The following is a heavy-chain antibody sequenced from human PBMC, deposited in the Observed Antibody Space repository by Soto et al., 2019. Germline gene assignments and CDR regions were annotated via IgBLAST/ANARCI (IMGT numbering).Heavy chain of an antibody. CDR1: GFVFSDYA. CDR2: ISGDAHDT. Sequence: EVHLLESAGGLVQPGGSLRISCAASGFVFSDYAMSWVRQAPGKGLEWLSAISGDAHDTYYAASVKGRFTISRDNSKNTLYLQMDSLGVEDTARYYCVKDAPQPFSDWGRGTLVTVSS. D-gene: IGHD3-3*02. J-gene: IGHJ4*02. CDR3: VKDAPQPFSD. V-gene: IGHV3-23*01.